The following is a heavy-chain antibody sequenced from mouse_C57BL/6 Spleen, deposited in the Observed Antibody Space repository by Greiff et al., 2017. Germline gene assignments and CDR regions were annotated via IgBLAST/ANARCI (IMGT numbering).Heavy chain of an antibody. CDR2: IDPETGGT. D-gene: IGHD4-1*02. CDR1: GYTFTDYE. Sequence: QVQLQQSGAELVRPGASVTLSCKASGYTFTDYEMHWVKQTPVHGLEWIGAIDPETGGTAYNQKFKCKAILTADKSSSTAYMELRSLTSEDSAVYYCTGSTGTFAYWGKGTLVTVSA. V-gene: IGHV1-15*01. CDR3: TGSTGTFAY. J-gene: IGHJ3*01.